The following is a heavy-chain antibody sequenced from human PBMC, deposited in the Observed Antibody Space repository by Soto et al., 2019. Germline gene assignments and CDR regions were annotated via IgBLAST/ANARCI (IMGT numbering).Heavy chain of an antibody. D-gene: IGHD1-26*01. CDR1: GFTFSSYA. CDR3: GRRGSGSYYDY. CDR2: ISGSGGST. J-gene: IGHJ4*02. Sequence: EVQLLESGGGLVQPGGSLRLSCAASGFTFSSYAMRWVRQAPVKGLEWVSAISGSGGSTYYADSVKGRFTISRDNSQNTLYLQMNSLRAEDTAVYYCGRRGSGSYYDYWGQGTLVTVSS. V-gene: IGHV3-23*01.